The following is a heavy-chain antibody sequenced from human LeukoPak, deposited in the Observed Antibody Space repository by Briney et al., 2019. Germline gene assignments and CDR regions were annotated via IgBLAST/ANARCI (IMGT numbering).Heavy chain of an antibody. J-gene: IGHJ4*02. Sequence: GGSLRLSCAASGFTFSSYGMHWVRQAPGKGLEWVAFIRYDGSNKYYADSVKGRFTISRDNAKNSLYLQMNSLRAEDTAVYYCARSSSTYYYDTSSHYWGQGTLVTVSS. D-gene: IGHD3-22*01. CDR3: ARSSSTYYYDTSSHY. V-gene: IGHV3-30*02. CDR2: IRYDGSNK. CDR1: GFTFSSYG.